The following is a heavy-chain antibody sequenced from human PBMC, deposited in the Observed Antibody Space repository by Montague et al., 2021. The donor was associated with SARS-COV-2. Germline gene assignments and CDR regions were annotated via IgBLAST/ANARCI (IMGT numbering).Heavy chain of an antibody. CDR1: GFTFSNYD. CDR2: ISTSAYTT. CDR3: TRDYRSIVGDGLDI. D-gene: IGHD3-16*02. V-gene: IGHV3-48*03. Sequence: SLRLSCAASGFTFSNYDMNWVRRAPGQGPEWISYISTSAYTTSYAGSVKGLFTISSDNGKNSLYLQMNSLRVEDTAVYYCTRDYRSIVGDGLDIWGQGTKVTVSS. J-gene: IGHJ3*02.